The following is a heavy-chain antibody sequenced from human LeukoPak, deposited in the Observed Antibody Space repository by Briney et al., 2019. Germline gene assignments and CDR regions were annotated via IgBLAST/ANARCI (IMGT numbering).Heavy chain of an antibody. V-gene: IGHV4-39*07. J-gene: IGHJ4*02. CDR1: GGSISSSSYY. CDR3: ARATYGSRSIPFDY. D-gene: IGHD3-16*01. Sequence: SETLSLTCTVSGGSISSSSYYWGWIRQPPGKGLEWIGSIYYSGSTYYNPSLKSRVTISVDTSKNQFSLKLSSVTAADTAVYYCARATYGSRSIPFDYWGQGTLVTVSS. CDR2: IYYSGST.